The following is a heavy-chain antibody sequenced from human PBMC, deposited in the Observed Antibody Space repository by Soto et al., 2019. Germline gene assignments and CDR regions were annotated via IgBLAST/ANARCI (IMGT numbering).Heavy chain of an antibody. Sequence: QVQLVESGGGVVQPGRSLRLSCAASGFTFSSYGMHWVRQAPGKGLEWVAVISYDGSNKYYADSVKGRFTISRDNSKNTLYLQMNSLRAGDTAVHYGAQARRPTSSYGMAVWGQGPTGTVSS. CDR1: GFTFSSYG. V-gene: IGHV3-30*18. CDR2: ISYDGSNK. J-gene: IGHJ6*02. CDR3: AQARRPTSSYGMAV. D-gene: IGHD6-25*01.